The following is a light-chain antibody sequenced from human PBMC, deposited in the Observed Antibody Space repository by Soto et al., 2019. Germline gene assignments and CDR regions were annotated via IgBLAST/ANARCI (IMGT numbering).Light chain of an antibody. CDR2: EVN. V-gene: IGLV2-14*01. J-gene: IGLJ3*02. Sequence: QSALTQPASVSGSPGQSIAISCTGTSRDVGGYNYVSWYQQHPGKAPKPMIYEVNNRPSGVHDRFSGSKSGNTASLTIYGLPAEDEADYYCDSFTSSTTGVFGGGTTLTVL. CDR3: DSFTSSTTGV. CDR1: SRDVGGYNY.